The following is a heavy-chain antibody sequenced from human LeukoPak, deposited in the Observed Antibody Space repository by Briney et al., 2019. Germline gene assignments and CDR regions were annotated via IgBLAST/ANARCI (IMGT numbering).Heavy chain of an antibody. D-gene: IGHD3-10*01. Sequence: PSETLSLTCAVYGGSFSGYYWNWIRQPPGKGLEWIGEINHSGSTNYNPSLKSRVTISVDTSKNQFSLKLSSVTAADTAVYYCAREGTRITMVRGLRGGFDPWGQGTLVTVSS. J-gene: IGHJ5*02. CDR1: GGSFSGYY. V-gene: IGHV4-34*01. CDR2: INHSGST. CDR3: AREGTRITMVRGLRGGFDP.